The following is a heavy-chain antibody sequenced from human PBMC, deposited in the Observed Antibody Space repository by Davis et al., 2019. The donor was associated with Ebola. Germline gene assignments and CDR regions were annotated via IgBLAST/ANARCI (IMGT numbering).Heavy chain of an antibody. D-gene: IGHD1-1*01. V-gene: IGHV5-10-1*01. CDR2: IDPSDSNT. CDR3: ARRRERYGMDV. J-gene: IGHJ6*02. CDR1: EYNFNIYY. Sequence: GESLKISCKGSEYNFNIYYISWVRQMPGKGLEWMGRIDPSDSNTKYSPAFQGHVTISADKSVSTAYRQWSSLKASDTAIYYCARRRERYGMDVWGQGSMVTVSS.